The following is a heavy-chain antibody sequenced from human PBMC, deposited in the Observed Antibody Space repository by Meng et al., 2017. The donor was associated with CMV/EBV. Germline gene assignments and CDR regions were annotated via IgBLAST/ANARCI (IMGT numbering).Heavy chain of an antibody. CDR3: ARDLMNCSSTSCANWFDP. CDR2: IYTSGST. J-gene: IGHJ5*02. V-gene: IGHV4-4*07. D-gene: IGHD2-2*01. CDR1: GGSISSYY. Sequence: GQLQESGPGLVKPSEPLSLTCTVSGGSISSYYWSWIRQPAGKGLEWIGRIYTSGSTNYNPSLKSRVTMSVDTSKNQFSLKLSSVTAADTAVYYCARDLMNCSSTSCANWFDPWGQGTLVTVSS.